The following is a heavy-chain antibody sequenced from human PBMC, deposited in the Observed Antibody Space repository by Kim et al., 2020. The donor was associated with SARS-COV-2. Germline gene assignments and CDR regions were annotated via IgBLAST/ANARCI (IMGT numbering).Heavy chain of an antibody. Sequence: YADSVKGRFTNSRDNSKDTLYLQMNGLRAEDTAVYYCATSASGRGFYFDYWGQGTLVTVSS. D-gene: IGHD6-13*01. CDR3: ATSASGRGFYFDY. V-gene: IGHV3-23*01. J-gene: IGHJ4*02.